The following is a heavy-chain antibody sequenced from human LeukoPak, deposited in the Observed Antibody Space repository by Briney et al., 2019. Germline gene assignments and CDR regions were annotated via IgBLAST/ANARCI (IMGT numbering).Heavy chain of an antibody. J-gene: IGHJ4*02. CDR3: AHTGRYYDSSGYSTHPFDY. CDR2: IYYSGST. D-gene: IGHD3-22*01. Sequence: PSETLSLTCTVSGGSISSGGYYWSWIRQHPGKGLEWIGYIYYSGSTYYNPSLKNRVTISVDTSKNQFSLKLSSVTAADTAVYYCAHTGRYYDSSGYSTHPFDYWGQGTLVTVSS. CDR1: GGSISSGGYY. V-gene: IGHV4-31*03.